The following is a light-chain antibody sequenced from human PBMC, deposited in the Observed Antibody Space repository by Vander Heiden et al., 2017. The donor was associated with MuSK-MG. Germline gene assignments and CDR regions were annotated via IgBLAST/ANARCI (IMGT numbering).Light chain of an antibody. V-gene: IGKV3-20*01. CDR2: GAS. CDR1: QSVSSSY. J-gene: IGKJ2*04. CDR3: QQYGSSPGS. Sequence: EIVLTQSPGTLSLSPGERATLSCRASQSVSSSYLAWYQHKPGQPPRLLIYGASSRATGIPDRFSGSGSGTDFTLTISRLEPEDFAVYFCQQYGSSPGSFGQRTKLEIK.